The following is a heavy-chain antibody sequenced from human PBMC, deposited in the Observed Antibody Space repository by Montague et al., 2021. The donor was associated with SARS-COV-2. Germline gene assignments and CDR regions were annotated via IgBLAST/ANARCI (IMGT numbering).Heavy chain of an antibody. CDR3: ARDGSAVAGLPGSYGLAV. CDR2: IYTSGST. D-gene: IGHD6-19*01. CDR1: GGSISSYY. Sequence: SETLSLTCTVSGGSISSYYWSWIRQPAGKGLEWIGRIYTSGSTNYNPSLKSRVTMSVDTSTSQFSLKLSSVTAADTAVYYCARDGSAVAGLPGSYGLAVWGQGTTVTVSS. J-gene: IGHJ6*02. V-gene: IGHV4-4*07.